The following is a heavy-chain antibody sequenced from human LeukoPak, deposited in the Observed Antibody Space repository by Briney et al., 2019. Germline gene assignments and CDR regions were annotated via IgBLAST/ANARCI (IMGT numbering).Heavy chain of an antibody. CDR3: ASLCSSTSWRSGFDY. CDR2: INPSGGST. V-gene: IGHV1-46*01. D-gene: IGHD2-2*01. Sequence: GASVKVSCKASGYTFTSYYMHWVRQAPGQGLEWMGIINPSGGSTSYAQKFQGRVTMTRDTSTSTVYMELSSLRSEDTAVYYCASLCSSTSWRSGFDYWGQGTLVTVSS. J-gene: IGHJ4*02. CDR1: GYTFTSYY.